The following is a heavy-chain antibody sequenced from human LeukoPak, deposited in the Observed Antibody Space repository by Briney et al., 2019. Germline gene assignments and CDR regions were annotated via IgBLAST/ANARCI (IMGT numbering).Heavy chain of an antibody. J-gene: IGHJ4*02. CDR3: ARGHPYTAMAGRDLDY. V-gene: IGHV4-34*01. D-gene: IGHD5-18*01. Sequence: PSETVCLTCAVYGGPFSGNDWGWIRHPPWKGREWIGVINHSGSTNYNPSLKSRVTISVDTSKNQFSLKLSSVTAADTAVYYCARGHPYTAMAGRDLDYWGQGTLVTVSS. CDR2: INHSGST. CDR1: GGPFSGND.